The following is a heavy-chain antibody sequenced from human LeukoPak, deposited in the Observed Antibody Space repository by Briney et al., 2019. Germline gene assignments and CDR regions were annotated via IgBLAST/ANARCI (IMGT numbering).Heavy chain of an antibody. D-gene: IGHD4-17*01. CDR1: GFTVSSKY. J-gene: IGHJ4*02. CDR3: ARDSGDYVGTGGD. CDR2: IYRDDNT. V-gene: IGHV3-66*01. Sequence: GGSLRLSCAASGFTVSSKYMSWVRQAPGKGLEWVSTIYRDDNTHYADFVRGRFTISRDNSENTLYLQMNSLRVEDTAVYYCARDSGDYVGTGGDWGQGTLVMVSS.